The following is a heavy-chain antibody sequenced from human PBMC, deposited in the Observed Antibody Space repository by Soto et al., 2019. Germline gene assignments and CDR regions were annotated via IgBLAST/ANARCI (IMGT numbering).Heavy chain of an antibody. V-gene: IGHV5-10-1*01. D-gene: IGHD3-22*01. CDR1: GYSFTSYW. CDR2: IDPSDSYT. CDR3: ARQRGYYYDSSGYYHLNALDI. Sequence: PGESLKISCKGSGYSFTSYWISWVRQMPGKGLEWMGRIDPSDSYTNYSPSFQGHVTISADKSISTAYLQWSSLKASDTAMYYCARQRGYYYDSSGYYHLNALDIWGQGTMVT. J-gene: IGHJ3*02.